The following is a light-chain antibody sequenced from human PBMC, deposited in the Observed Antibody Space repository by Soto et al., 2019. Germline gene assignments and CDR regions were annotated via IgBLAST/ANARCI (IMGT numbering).Light chain of an antibody. CDR1: SSNIGRNT. Sequence: QSVLTQPPSASGTPGQRVTISCSGSSSNIGRNTVNWYQQLPGTAPKLLIYDNNQRPSGVPDRFSGSKSGTSASLAISGLQSEDEADYYCAAWDASLNGYVFATGTKVTVL. CDR2: DNN. V-gene: IGLV1-44*01. J-gene: IGLJ1*01. CDR3: AAWDASLNGYV.